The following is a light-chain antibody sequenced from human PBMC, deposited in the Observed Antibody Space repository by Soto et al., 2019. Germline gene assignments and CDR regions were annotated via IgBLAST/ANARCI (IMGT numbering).Light chain of an antibody. Sequence: EIVLTQSPDTLSSSPGERLTLSCRASQSVRNNYLAWYQLKPGQAPRLLIYETYRRATGIPDRFSGSGSGTDFTLTISRLEPEDFAVYYCQQYGSSPTTFGHGTKVDIK. V-gene: IGKV3-20*01. CDR1: QSVRNNY. CDR2: ETY. CDR3: QQYGSSPTT. J-gene: IGKJ1*01.